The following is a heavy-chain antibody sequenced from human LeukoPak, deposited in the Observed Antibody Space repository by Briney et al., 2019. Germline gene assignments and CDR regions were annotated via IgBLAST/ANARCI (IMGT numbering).Heavy chain of an antibody. D-gene: IGHD3-22*01. J-gene: IGHJ3*02. Sequence: GGSLRLSCAASGXSFSRYWMHWVRQAPGKGLVWVSRMNSDGSSTNYADSVKGRFTISRDNAKNILYLQMNSLRAEDTAVYHCATGYYYDSSGYYPLPDAFDIWGQGTMVTVSS. CDR3: ATGYYYDSSGYYPLPDAFDI. CDR2: MNSDGSST. CDR1: GXSFSRYW. V-gene: IGHV3-74*01.